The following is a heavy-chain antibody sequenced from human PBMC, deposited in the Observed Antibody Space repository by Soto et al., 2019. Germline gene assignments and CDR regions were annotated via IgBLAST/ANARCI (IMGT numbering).Heavy chain of an antibody. CDR2: ISAYSGNT. CDR3: ARAYCSGGSCYLDY. V-gene: IGHV1-18*01. D-gene: IGHD2-15*01. Sequence: QVLLVQSGGEVKKPGAAVKVSCKASGYTFTTFGIGWVRQAPGQGLEWMGWISAYSGNTEYPQKLQGRVTMTIDTSTSTTYMELRSLRADDTAVYYCARAYCSGGSCYLDYWGQGALVTVSS. J-gene: IGHJ4*02. CDR1: GYTFTTFG.